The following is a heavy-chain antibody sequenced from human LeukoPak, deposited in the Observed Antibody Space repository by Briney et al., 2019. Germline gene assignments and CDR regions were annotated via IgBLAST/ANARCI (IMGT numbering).Heavy chain of an antibody. Sequence: EASVKVSCKASGGTFSSYAISWVRQAPGQGLEWMGGIIPIFGTANYAQKFQGRVTITADKSTSTAYMELSSLRSEDTAVYYCARDPADGSGSLDYWGQGTLVTVSS. CDR3: ARDPADGSGSLDY. J-gene: IGHJ4*02. CDR1: GGTFSSYA. V-gene: IGHV1-69*06. D-gene: IGHD3-10*01. CDR2: IIPIFGTA.